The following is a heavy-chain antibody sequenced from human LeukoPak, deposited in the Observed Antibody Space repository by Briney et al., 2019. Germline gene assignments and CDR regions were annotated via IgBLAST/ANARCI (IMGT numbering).Heavy chain of an antibody. D-gene: IGHD6-19*01. CDR3: ARGIAVAAIDY. Sequence: SVKVSCKASGGTFSSYAISWVRQAPGQGLEWMGGIIPIFGTANYAQKFQGRVTITTDEPTSTVYMELSSLRSEDTAVYYCARGIAVAAIDYWGQGTLVTVSS. V-gene: IGHV1-69*05. CDR1: GGTFSSYA. J-gene: IGHJ4*02. CDR2: IIPIFGTA.